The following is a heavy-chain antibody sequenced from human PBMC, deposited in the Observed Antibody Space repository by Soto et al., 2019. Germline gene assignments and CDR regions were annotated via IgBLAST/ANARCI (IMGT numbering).Heavy chain of an antibody. J-gene: IGHJ4*02. D-gene: IGHD1-26*01. CDR2: IKQDESEK. CDR3: ASDRFRGTYYLRGVTYFFEE. CDR1: GLTFTDYW. Sequence: PGGSLRLSCVTYGLTFTDYWMGWVRQAPGKGLGWVANIKQDESEKNYLDSVKGRFTISRDNAKNSLYLQMNSLRAEDTAVYYCASDRFRGTYYLRGVTYFFEEWGQGAPVTVSS. V-gene: IGHV3-7*03.